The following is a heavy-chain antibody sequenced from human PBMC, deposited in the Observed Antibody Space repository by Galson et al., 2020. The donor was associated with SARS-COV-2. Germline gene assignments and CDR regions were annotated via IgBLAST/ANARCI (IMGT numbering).Heavy chain of an antibody. CDR3: AKDLYDFWSGYPPDYYYGMDV. CDR2: ISYDGSNK. CDR1: GFTFSSYG. J-gene: IGHJ6*02. V-gene: IGHV3-30*18. D-gene: IGHD3-3*01. Sequence: GGSLRLSCAASGFTFSSYGMHWVRQAPGKGLEWVAVISYDGSNKYYADSVKGRFTISRDNSKNTLYLQMNSLRAEDTAVYYCAKDLYDFWSGYPPDYYYGMDVWGQGTTVTVSS.